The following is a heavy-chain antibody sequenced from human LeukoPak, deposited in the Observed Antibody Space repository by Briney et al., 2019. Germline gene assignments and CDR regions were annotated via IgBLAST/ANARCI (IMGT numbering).Heavy chain of an antibody. Sequence: ASVKVSCKASGYTFTSYDINWVRQATGQGLEWMGWMNPNSGNTGYAQKFQGRVTMTTDTSTSTAYMELRSLRSDDTAVYYCARDNFSGSYNYWGQGTLVTVSS. V-gene: IGHV1-8*01. CDR2: MNPNSGNT. D-gene: IGHD1-26*01. CDR3: ARDNFSGSYNY. J-gene: IGHJ4*02. CDR1: GYTFTSYD.